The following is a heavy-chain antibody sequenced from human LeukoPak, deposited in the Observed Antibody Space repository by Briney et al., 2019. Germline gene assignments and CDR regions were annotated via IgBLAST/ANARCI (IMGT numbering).Heavy chain of an antibody. CDR2: INHSGST. Sequence: SETLSLTCAVYGGSFSGYYWSWIRQPPGKGLEWIGEINHSGSTNYNPSLKGRVTISVDTSKNQFSLKLSSVTAADTAVYYCARRVMVRGVIKIRTYYYMDVWGKGTTVTVSS. V-gene: IGHV4-34*01. J-gene: IGHJ6*03. D-gene: IGHD3-10*01. CDR3: ARRVMVRGVIKIRTYYYMDV. CDR1: GGSFSGYY.